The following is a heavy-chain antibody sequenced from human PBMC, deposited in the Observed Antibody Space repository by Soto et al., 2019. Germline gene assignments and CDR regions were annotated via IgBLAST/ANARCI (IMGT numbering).Heavy chain of an antibody. CDR3: ARGRSGGIVVVTSGFAFDI. D-gene: IGHD2-21*02. CDR2: ISSSSSTI. CDR1: GFTFSSYS. J-gene: IGHJ3*02. Sequence: GGSLRLSCAASGFTFSSYSMNWVRQAPGKGLEWVSYISSSSSTIYYADSVKGRFTISRDNAKNSLYLQMNSLRDEDTAVYYCARGRSGGIVVVTSGFAFDIWGQGTMVTVSS. V-gene: IGHV3-48*02.